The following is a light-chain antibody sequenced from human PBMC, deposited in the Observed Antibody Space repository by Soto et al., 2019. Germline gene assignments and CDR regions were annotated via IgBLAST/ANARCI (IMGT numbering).Light chain of an antibody. V-gene: IGKV3-11*01. CDR2: DAS. CDR1: QSVSSY. J-gene: IGKJ4*01. CDR3: QQRSNWPPGLT. Sequence: EIVLTQSPATLSLSPGERATLSCRASQSVSSYLAWYQQKPGQAPRLLIYDASNRATGIQARFSGSGSGTDFTLTIGRREPEDFAVYDCQQRSNWPPGLTFGGGTKVEIK.